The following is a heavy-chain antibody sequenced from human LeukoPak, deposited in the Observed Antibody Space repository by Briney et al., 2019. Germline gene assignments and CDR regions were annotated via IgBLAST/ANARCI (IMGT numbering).Heavy chain of an antibody. J-gene: IGHJ6*03. V-gene: IGHV4-4*07. Sequence: PSETLSLTCTVSGGSISSYYWSWIRQPAGKGLEWIGRIYTSGSTNYNPSLKSRVTMSVDTSKNQFSLKLSSVTAADTAVYYCARDRRDPTYYWGYYMDVWGKGTTVTISS. CDR1: GGSISSYY. D-gene: IGHD1-26*01. CDR3: ARDRRDPTYYWGYYMDV. CDR2: IYTSGST.